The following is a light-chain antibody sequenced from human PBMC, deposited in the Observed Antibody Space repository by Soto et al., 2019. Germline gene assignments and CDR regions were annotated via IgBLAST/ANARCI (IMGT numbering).Light chain of an antibody. Sequence: EIVMTQSPVTLSVSPGERATLSCRASRSVSTNLAWYQQRPGQAPRLLIYGASTRAPGIPARFSGSGFGTDVTLTISSLQSEDFASYYCQQYNVWPPITFGQGTRLEIK. CDR3: QQYNVWPPIT. CDR1: RSVSTN. J-gene: IGKJ5*01. V-gene: IGKV3D-15*01. CDR2: GAS.